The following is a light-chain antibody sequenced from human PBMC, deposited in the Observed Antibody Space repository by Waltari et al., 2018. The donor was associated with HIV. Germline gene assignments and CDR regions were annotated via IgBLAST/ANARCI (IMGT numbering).Light chain of an antibody. Sequence: DIVMTQSPDSLAVSLGERATIHCRSSQNLLYSYNKKNYLAWYQQKPGQPPKLLIKWASTREAGVPDLFSGSGSGTDFTLTISSLQAEDVAIYYCQQYLSTWTFGQGTKVEV. CDR3: QQYLSTWT. V-gene: IGKV4-1*01. CDR2: WAS. CDR1: QNLLYSYNKKNY. J-gene: IGKJ1*01.